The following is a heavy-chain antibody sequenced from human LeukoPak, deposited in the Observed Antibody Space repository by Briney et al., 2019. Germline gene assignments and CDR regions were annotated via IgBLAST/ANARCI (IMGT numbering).Heavy chain of an antibody. V-gene: IGHV4-59*08. J-gene: IGHJ4*02. CDR1: GGSISNYY. D-gene: IGHD3-3*01. CDR3: ASSPIWSGYQFDY. Sequence: SQTLSLTCTVSGGSISNYYWDWIRQPPGKGLEWIGYISYSGNTNYNPSLKSRVTISVDTSKNQFSLRLSSVTAADTAVYYCASSPIWSGYQFDYWGQGTLVTVSS. CDR2: ISYSGNT.